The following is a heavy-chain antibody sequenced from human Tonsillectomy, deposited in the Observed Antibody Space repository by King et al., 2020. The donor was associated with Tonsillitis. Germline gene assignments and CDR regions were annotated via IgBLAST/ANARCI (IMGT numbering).Heavy chain of an antibody. D-gene: IGHD6-13*01. CDR2: IIPISGTA. Sequence: QLVQSGAEVKKPGSSVKVSCKASGGTLSSYAISWVRQAPGQGPEWMGGIIPISGTANYAQKFQGRVTITADESTRTAYMEMRSLRSEDPAVYYCARDRAAGTFDFWGQGTRVTVSS. CDR3: ARDRAAGTFDF. CDR1: GGTLSSYA. J-gene: IGHJ4*02. V-gene: IGHV1-69*01.